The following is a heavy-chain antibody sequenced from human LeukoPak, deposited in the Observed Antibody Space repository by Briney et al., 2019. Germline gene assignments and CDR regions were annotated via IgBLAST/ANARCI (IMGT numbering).Heavy chain of an antibody. CDR2: INHSGST. CDR3: ARRRAYDFWSGYYTY. D-gene: IGHD3-3*01. Sequence: SETLSLTCAVYGGSFSGYYWSWIRQPPGKGLEWSGEINHSGSTNYNPSLKSRVTISVDTSKNQFSLKLSSVTAADTAVYYCARRRAYDFWSGYYTYWGQGTLVTVSS. CDR1: GGSFSGYY. V-gene: IGHV4-34*01. J-gene: IGHJ4*02.